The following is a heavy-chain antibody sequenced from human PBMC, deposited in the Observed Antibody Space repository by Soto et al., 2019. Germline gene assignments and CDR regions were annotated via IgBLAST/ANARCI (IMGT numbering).Heavy chain of an antibody. CDR2: IYWDDVA. Sequence: QITLRESGPTLVKPTETLTLTCAFSGFSLSTSGVGVGWIRQPPGKALEWLALIYWDDVARYSPFLKSRLTITKDTSKNQVVLTMTNMDPVDTGTYYCAHRRCTSSMCYDFDPWGQGTLVTVSA. J-gene: IGHJ5*02. V-gene: IGHV2-5*02. D-gene: IGHD2-2*01. CDR3: AHRRCTSSMCYDFDP. CDR1: GFSLSTSGVG.